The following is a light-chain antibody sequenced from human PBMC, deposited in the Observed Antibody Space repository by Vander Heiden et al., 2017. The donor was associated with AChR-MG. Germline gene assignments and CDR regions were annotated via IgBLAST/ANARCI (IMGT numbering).Light chain of an antibody. CDR3: QQRSKWPQT. Sequence: EIVLTQSPATLSLSPGARATLSCRASQSVGSYLAWYQQKPGQAPRLLIYDASNRAAGIPARFSGSGSGTDFTLTISSLEPEDFAVYYCQQRSKWPQTFGQGTKVEIK. CDR2: DAS. J-gene: IGKJ1*01. CDR1: QSVGSY. V-gene: IGKV3-11*01.